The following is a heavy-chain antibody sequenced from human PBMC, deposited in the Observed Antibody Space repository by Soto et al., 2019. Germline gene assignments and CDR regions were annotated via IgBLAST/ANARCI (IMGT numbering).Heavy chain of an antibody. J-gene: IGHJ5*02. V-gene: IGHV4-31*03. Sequence: SETLSLTCTVSGGSISSGGYYWSWIRQHPGKGLEWIGYIYYSGSTYYNPSLKSRVTISVDTSKNQFSLKLSSVTAADTAVYYCARHYSAYSSSDWFDPWGQGTLVTVSS. D-gene: IGHD6-6*01. CDR3: ARHYSAYSSSDWFDP. CDR2: IYYSGST. CDR1: GGSISSGGYY.